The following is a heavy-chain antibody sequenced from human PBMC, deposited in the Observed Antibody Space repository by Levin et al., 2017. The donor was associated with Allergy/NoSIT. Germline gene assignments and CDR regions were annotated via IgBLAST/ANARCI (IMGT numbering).Heavy chain of an antibody. CDR2: ISYDGSNK. CDR1: GFTFSSYG. V-gene: IGHV3-30*18. D-gene: IGHD4-11*01. J-gene: IGHJ6*03. Sequence: SGGSLRLSCAASGFTFSSYGMHWVRQAPGKGLEWVAVISYDGSNKYYADSVKGRFTISRDNSKNTLYLQMNSLRAEDTAVYYCAKDANLFAVTKLYYYMDVWGKGTTVTVSS. CDR3: AKDANLFAVTKLYYYMDV.